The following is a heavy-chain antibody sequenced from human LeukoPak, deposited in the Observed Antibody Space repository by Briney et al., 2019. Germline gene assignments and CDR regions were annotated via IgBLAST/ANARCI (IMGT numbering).Heavy chain of an antibody. CDR1: GFTVSSNY. Sequence: GGSLRLSCAASGFTVSSNYMSWVRQAPGKGLEWVSVIYSGGSTYYADSVKGRFTISRDNSKNTLYLQMNSLRAEDTAVYYCASMIRANYDILTGYSEGYFDYWGQGTLVTVSS. CDR3: ASMIRANYDILTGYSEGYFDY. D-gene: IGHD3-9*01. CDR2: IYSGGST. V-gene: IGHV3-53*01. J-gene: IGHJ4*02.